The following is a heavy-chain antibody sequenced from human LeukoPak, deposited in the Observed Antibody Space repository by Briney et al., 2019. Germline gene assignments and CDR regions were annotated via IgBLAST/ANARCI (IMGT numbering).Heavy chain of an antibody. CDR1: GFTFDDYA. J-gene: IGHJ5*02. V-gene: IGHV3-9*01. CDR2: ISWNSGHK. CDR3: ARGADTGYSSDS. Sequence: PGGSLRLSCAASGFTFDDYAMHWVRQAPGKGLEWVSGISWNSGHKGYADSVKGRFTISRDNAKNTLYLQMNSLRAEDTAVYYCARGADTGYSSDSWGQGTLVTVSS. D-gene: IGHD6-19*01.